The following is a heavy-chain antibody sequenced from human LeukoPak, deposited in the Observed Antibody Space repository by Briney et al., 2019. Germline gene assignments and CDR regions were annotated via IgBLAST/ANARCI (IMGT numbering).Heavy chain of an antibody. V-gene: IGHV3-64*01. CDR2: ISSNGGST. D-gene: IGHD6-19*01. J-gene: IGHJ3*02. CDR3: AREWRIAVAGRDAFDI. CDR1: GFTFSSYA. Sequence: GGSLRLSCAASGFTFSSYAMHWVRQAPGKGLEYVSAISSNGGSTYYANSVKGRFTISRDNSKNTLYLQMGSLRAEDMAVYYCAREWRIAVAGRDAFDIWGQGTMVTVSS.